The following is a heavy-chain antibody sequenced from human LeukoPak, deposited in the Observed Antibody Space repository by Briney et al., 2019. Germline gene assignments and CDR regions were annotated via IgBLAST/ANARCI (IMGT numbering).Heavy chain of an antibody. CDR2: INHSGST. CDR3: ARARVGASELAPDAFDI. V-gene: IGHV4-34*01. Sequence: SETLSLTCAVYGGSFSGYYWSWIRQPPGKGLEWIGEINHSGSTNYNPSLKSRVTISVDTSKNQFSLKLSSVTAADTAVYYCARARVGASELAPDAFDIWGQGTMVTVSS. D-gene: IGHD1-26*01. CDR1: GGSFSGYY. J-gene: IGHJ3*02.